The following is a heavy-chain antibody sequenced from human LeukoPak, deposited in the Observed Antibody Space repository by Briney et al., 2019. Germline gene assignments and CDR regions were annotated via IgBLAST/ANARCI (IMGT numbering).Heavy chain of an antibody. D-gene: IGHD6-13*01. V-gene: IGHV3-15*07. CDR3: TTVGDSSSWYYYYYYYGMDV. J-gene: IGHJ6*02. Sequence: GGSLRLSCAASGFTFSNAWMNWVRQAPGKGLEWVGRIKRKTDGGTTDYAAPVKGRFTISRDDSKNTLYLQMNSLKTEDTAVYYCTTVGDSSSWYYYYYYYGMDVWGQGTTVTVSS. CDR1: GFTFSNAW. CDR2: IKRKTDGGTT.